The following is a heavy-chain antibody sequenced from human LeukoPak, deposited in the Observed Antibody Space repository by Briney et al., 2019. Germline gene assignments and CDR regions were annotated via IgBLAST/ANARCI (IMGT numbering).Heavy chain of an antibody. Sequence: ASVKVSCKASGYTFTGYYMHWVRQAPGQGLEWMGWINPNSGGTNYAQKFQGRVTMTRDTSISTAYMELSRLRSEDTAVYYCASYCSSTSCPRGMDVWGQGTTVTVSS. CDR3: ASYCSSTSCPRGMDV. CDR1: GYTFTGYY. D-gene: IGHD2-2*01. J-gene: IGHJ6*02. V-gene: IGHV1-2*02. CDR2: INPNSGGT.